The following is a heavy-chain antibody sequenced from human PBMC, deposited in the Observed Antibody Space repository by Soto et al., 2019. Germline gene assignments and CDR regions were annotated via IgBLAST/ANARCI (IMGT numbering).Heavy chain of an antibody. D-gene: IGHD3-16*02. Sequence: EVQLLESGGGLVQPGGSLRLSCAASGFAFSSYAMSWVRQAPGKGLEWVSSISGSTSGTYYADAVKGRFTISRDNSNNTLYLQMNSLRAEDTAVYYCAKDWGFIDPFDYWGKGALVTVSS. CDR1: GFAFSSYA. CDR2: ISGSTSGT. V-gene: IGHV3-23*01. J-gene: IGHJ4*02. CDR3: AKDWGFIDPFDY.